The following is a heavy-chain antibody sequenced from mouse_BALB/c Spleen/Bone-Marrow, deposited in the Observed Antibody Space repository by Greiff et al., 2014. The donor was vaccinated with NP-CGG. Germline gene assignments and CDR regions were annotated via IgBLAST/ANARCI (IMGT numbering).Heavy chain of an antibody. V-gene: IGHV1-31*01. J-gene: IGHJ3*01. CDR3: ARKGNYGWFAY. Sequence: VQLKHSGPEMVKPGASVKISCKASGYSFTAYYIHWVKQSHVKSLEWIGRINPYNGAASYNQNFKDKASLTVDKSSSTAYMGLHSLTSEDSAVYYCARKGNYGWFAYWGQGTLVTVSA. CDR2: INPYNGAA. CDR1: GYSFTAYY. D-gene: IGHD2-1*01.